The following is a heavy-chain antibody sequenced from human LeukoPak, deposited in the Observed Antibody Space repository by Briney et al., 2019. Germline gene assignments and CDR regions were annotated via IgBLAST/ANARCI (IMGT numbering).Heavy chain of an antibody. J-gene: IGHJ5*02. CDR3: AKGRSSWSLNWFDP. Sequence: GGSLRLSCAASGFTFDDYAMHWVRQAPGKGLEWVSGISWNSGSTGYADSVKGRFTISRDNAKNSLYLQMNSLRAEDTALYYCAKGRSSWSLNWFDPWGQGTLVTVSS. CDR2: ISWNSGST. D-gene: IGHD6-13*01. V-gene: IGHV3-9*01. CDR1: GFTFDDYA.